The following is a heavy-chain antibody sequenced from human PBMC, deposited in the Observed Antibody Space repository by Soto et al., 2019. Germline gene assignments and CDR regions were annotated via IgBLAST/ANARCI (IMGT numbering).Heavy chain of an antibody. V-gene: IGHV5-51*01. CDR3: ATPMVRGLLYQFAY. Sequence: GQALKISCKGSGYSFTSYWIGGVRQMPGKGLEWMGIIYPGDSDTRYSPSFQGQVTISADQSISTAYLQWSSLKAWDTAMHYCATPMVRGLLYQFAYWGQGTLVTVSA. J-gene: IGHJ4*02. D-gene: IGHD3-10*01. CDR1: GYSFTSYW. CDR2: IYPGDSDT.